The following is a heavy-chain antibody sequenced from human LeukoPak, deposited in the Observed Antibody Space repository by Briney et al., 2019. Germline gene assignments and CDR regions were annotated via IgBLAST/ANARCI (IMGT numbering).Heavy chain of an antibody. CDR3: AKGDYDSSGYYPHYFDY. V-gene: IGHV3-23*01. J-gene: IGHJ4*02. D-gene: IGHD3-22*01. CDR2: ISGSGGST. CDR1: GFSFSDAW. Sequence: PGGSLRLSCAASGFSFSDAWMSWVRQAPGKGLEWVSAISGSGGSTYYADSVKGRFTISRDNSKNTLYLQMNSLRAEDTAVYYCAKGDYDSSGYYPHYFDYWGQGTLVTVSS.